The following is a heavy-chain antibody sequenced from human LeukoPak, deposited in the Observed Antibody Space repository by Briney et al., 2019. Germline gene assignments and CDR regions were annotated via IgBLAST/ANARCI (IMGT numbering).Heavy chain of an antibody. CDR3: ARSPNYYDSSGYPDADAFDI. Sequence: SSDLSLTCTVSGGSISSYYWSWIRQPPGKGLEWIGYIYYSGSTNYNPSLKSRVTISVDTSKNQFSLKLSSVTAADMAVYYCARSPNYYDSSGYPDADAFDIWGQGTMVTVSS. V-gene: IGHV4-59*01. CDR2: IYYSGST. D-gene: IGHD3-22*01. CDR1: GGSISSYY. J-gene: IGHJ3*02.